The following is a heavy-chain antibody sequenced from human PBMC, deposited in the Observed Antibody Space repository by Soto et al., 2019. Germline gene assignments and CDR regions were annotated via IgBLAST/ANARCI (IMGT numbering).Heavy chain of an antibody. CDR3: ARQDDSGVDV. CDR1: GYSFTSYW. Sequence: PGESLEISCKSSGYSFTSYWIGWVRQMPGNGLEWMAINYPGDSETRYSPSFQGQVSISADKSISTAYLQWSSVKASDTAMYYCARQDDSGVDVCGQGTTVTVSS. J-gene: IGHJ6*02. CDR2: NYPGDSET. D-gene: IGHD3-3*01. V-gene: IGHV5-51*01.